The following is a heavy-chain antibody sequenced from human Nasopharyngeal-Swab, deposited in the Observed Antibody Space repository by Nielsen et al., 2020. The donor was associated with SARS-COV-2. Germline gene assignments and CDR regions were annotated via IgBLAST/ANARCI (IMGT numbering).Heavy chain of an antibody. D-gene: IGHD3-3*01. CDR1: GGSFSGYY. V-gene: IGHV4-34*01. Sequence: GSLRLSCAVYGGSFSGYYWSWIRQPPGKGLEWIGEINHSGGTNYNPSLKSRVTISVDTSKNQFSLKLSSVTAADTAVYYCARGVYDFWSGYYGWFDPWGQGTLVTVSS. CDR2: INHSGGT. J-gene: IGHJ5*02. CDR3: ARGVYDFWSGYYGWFDP.